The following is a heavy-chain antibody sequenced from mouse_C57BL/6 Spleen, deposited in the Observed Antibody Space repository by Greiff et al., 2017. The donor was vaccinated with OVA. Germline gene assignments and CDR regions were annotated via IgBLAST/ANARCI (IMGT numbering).Heavy chain of an antibody. CDR2: INPNNGGT. Sequence: EVKLQQSGPELVKPGASVKISCKASGYTFTDYYMNWVKQSHGKSLEWIGDINPNNGGTSYNQKFKGKATLTVDKSSSTAYMELRSLTSEDSAVYYCARSGGSSLFDYWGQGTTLTVSS. V-gene: IGHV1-26*01. CDR3: ARSGGSSLFDY. CDR1: GYTFTDYY. J-gene: IGHJ2*01. D-gene: IGHD1-1*01.